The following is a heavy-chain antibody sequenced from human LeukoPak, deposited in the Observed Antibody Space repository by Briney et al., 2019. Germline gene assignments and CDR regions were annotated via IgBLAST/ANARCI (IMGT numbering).Heavy chain of an antibody. V-gene: IGHV4-59*10. Sequence: SETLSLTCAVYGGSFSGYYWSWIRQPPGKGLEWIGRIYTSGSTNYNPSLKSRVTISVDTSKNQFSLKLSSVTAADTAVYYCASSNSKGGPFDYWGRGTLVTVSS. D-gene: IGHD4-11*01. J-gene: IGHJ4*02. CDR3: ASSNSKGGPFDY. CDR2: IYTSGST. CDR1: GGSFSGYY.